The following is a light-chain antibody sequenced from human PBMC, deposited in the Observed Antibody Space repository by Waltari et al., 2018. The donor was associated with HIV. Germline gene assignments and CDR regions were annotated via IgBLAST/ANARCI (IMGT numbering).Light chain of an antibody. CDR3: LQYGSSWYT. J-gene: IGKJ2*01. CDR2: DAS. V-gene: IGKV3-20*01. CDR1: QSVTRNF. Sequence: EIVLTQSTGTLSLSPGDRATLPCRASQSVTRNFLAWYQQKRGQAPRLLIYDASTRATGIPDRFSGGGSGTDFTRTISRLEPEDFAVYYCLQYGSSWYTFGQGTNLDI.